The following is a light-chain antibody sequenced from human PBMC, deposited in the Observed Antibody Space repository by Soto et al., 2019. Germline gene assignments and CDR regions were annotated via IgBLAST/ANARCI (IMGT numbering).Light chain of an antibody. V-gene: IGKV3-15*01. CDR1: QSVSSN. Sequence: EIVMTQSPATLAVSPGETPTLSCRASQSVSSNLAWYQQKPGQAPRLLIYGASTRATGIPARFSGSGSGTEFTLTISRLEPEDFEVYFCQQIYTIPLTFGGGTKVDIK. CDR3: QQIYTIPLT. J-gene: IGKJ4*01. CDR2: GAS.